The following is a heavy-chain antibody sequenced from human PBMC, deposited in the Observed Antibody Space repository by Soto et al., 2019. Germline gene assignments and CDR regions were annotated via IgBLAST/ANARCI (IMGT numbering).Heavy chain of an antibody. J-gene: IGHJ3*02. CDR3: ARPHIKSAWHDGFDI. CDR1: GFTFDDYS. CDR2: ISYDGGTT. V-gene: IGHV3-30-3*01. Sequence: QVQLVESGGGVVQPGRSLRLSCAASGFTFDDYSMHWVRQAPGKGLEWVALISYDGGTTYYGDSVKGRFTISRDDSKNPLFLQMTSLRSEDTAVYYCARPHIKSAWHDGFDIWGKGTMVSVSS.